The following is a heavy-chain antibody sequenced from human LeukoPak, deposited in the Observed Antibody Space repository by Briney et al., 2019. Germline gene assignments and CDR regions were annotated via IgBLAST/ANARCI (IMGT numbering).Heavy chain of an antibody. CDR3: ARDPFVPAAIRVRFDP. Sequence: PGGSLRLSCAASGFTFSSYSMNWVRQAPGKGLEWVSSISSSSSYIYYADSVKGRFTISRDNAKNSLYLQMNSLRAEDTAVYYCARDPFVPAAIRVRFDPWGQGTLVTVSS. V-gene: IGHV3-21*01. CDR2: ISSSSSYI. J-gene: IGHJ5*02. CDR1: GFTFSSYS. D-gene: IGHD2-2*02.